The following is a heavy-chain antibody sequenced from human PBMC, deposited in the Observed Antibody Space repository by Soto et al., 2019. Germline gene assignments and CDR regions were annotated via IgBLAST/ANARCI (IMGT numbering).Heavy chain of an antibody. CDR1: VDSYSISTYS. CDR3: AGMPYTSGLRFDP. J-gene: IGHJ5*02. CDR2: IYQSGVT. Sequence: SETVFLTCNMSVDSYSISTYSWSWIRQPPGKALQWIGFIYQSGVTSYNPSLASRVSISLDRSNNQCSLKLKSVTAADTAVYFCAGMPYTSGLRFDPWGPGTLVTVSS. D-gene: IGHD6-19*01. V-gene: IGHV4-30-2*01.